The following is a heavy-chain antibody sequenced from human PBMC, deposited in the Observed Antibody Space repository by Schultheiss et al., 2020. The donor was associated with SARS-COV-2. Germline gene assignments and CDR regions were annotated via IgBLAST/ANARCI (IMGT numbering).Heavy chain of an antibody. CDR1: GGSFSGYY. CDR2: INHSGST. CDR3: ARAGIKFGGVIVNNYYFDY. Sequence: GSLRLSCAVYGGSFSGYYWSWIRQPPGKGLEWIGEINHSGSTNYNPSLKSRVTISVDTSKNQFSLKLSSVTAADTAVYYCARAGIKFGGVIVNNYYFDYWGQGTLVTVSS. J-gene: IGHJ4*02. D-gene: IGHD3-16*02. V-gene: IGHV4-34*01.